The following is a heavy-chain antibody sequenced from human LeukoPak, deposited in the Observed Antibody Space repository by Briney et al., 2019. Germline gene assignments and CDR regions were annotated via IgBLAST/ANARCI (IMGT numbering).Heavy chain of an antibody. V-gene: IGHV4-59*08. J-gene: IGHJ3*02. CDR2: IYYSGST. Sequence: SETLSLTCTVSGGSISSYYWSWIRQPPGKGLEWIGYIYYSGSTNYNPSLKSRVTISVDTSKNQFSLKLSSVTAADTAVYYCARRGYYYGSGSSNDAFDIWGQGTMVTVSS. D-gene: IGHD3-10*01. CDR1: GGSISSYY. CDR3: ARRGYYYGSGSSNDAFDI.